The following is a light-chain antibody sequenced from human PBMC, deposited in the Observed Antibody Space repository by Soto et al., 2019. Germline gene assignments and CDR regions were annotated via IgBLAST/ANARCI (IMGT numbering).Light chain of an antibody. Sequence: QSVLTQPPSVSEAPRQRVTISCSGSSSNIGNNAVNWYQQLPGTAPKLLIYYDDLLPSGVSDRFSGSKSGTSASLAISGLQSEDEANYYCAAWDDSRNVVVFGGGTKLTVL. J-gene: IGLJ2*01. CDR1: SSNIGNNA. CDR2: YDD. CDR3: AAWDDSRNVVV. V-gene: IGLV1-36*01.